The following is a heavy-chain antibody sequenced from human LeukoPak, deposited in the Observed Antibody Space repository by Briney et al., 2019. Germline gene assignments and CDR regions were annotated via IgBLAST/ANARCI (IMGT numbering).Heavy chain of an antibody. D-gene: IGHD5-18*01. CDR1: GGSINNFY. J-gene: IGHJ4*02. CDR3: ARHGERGYSYGHDY. Sequence: KPSETLSLTCIVSGGSINNFYWSWIRQPPGKGLEWIGYIYHNGKTKYNPSLTSRVSISIDTSKNQFSLRLTSVTAADTAVYYCARHGERGYSYGHDYWGQGTLVTVSS. V-gene: IGHV4-59*08. CDR2: IYHNGKT.